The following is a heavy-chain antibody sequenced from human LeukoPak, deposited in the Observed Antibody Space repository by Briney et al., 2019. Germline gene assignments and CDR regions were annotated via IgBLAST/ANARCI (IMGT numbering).Heavy chain of an antibody. CDR1: GFTFSTYW. CDR3: VRDFRFLDDY. D-gene: IGHD3-3*01. Sequence: GGSLRLSCAGSGFTFSTYWMSWVRQAPGKGLEWVANIKEDGSEKDYVDSVKGRFTISRDNAKNSLYLQMNSLRAEDTAVYYCVRDFRFLDDYWGQGTLVSVSS. V-gene: IGHV3-7*01. J-gene: IGHJ4*02. CDR2: IKEDGSEK.